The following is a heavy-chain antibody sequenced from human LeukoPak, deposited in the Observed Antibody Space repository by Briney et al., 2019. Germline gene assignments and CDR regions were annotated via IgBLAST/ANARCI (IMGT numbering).Heavy chain of an antibody. J-gene: IGHJ4*02. CDR2: ISAYNGNT. V-gene: IGHV1-18*01. CDR1: GYTFTSYG. Sequence: ASVKVSCKASGYTFTSYGISWVRQAPGQGLEWMGWISAYNGNTNYAQKLQGRVTMTTDTSTSTAYMELRSLRSDDTAVYYCARDRHKLGYCSSTSCKFDYWGQGTLVTVSS. CDR3: ARDRHKLGYCSSTSCKFDY. D-gene: IGHD2-2*03.